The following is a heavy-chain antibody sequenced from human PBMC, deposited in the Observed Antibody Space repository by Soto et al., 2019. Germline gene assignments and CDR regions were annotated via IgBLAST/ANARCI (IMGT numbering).Heavy chain of an antibody. V-gene: IGHV4-59*01. CDR2: ISYSGST. Sequence: QVQLQESGPGLVKPSETLSLTCTVSGGSISSYYWSWIRQPPGKGLEWIGYISYSGSTNYNPSLTSRVTISVDTSKNQFSLKLNSVTAADTAVYYCARAYYDFWSGYWRWFDPWGQGTLVTVSS. CDR1: GGSISSYY. D-gene: IGHD3-3*01. CDR3: ARAYYDFWSGYWRWFDP. J-gene: IGHJ5*02.